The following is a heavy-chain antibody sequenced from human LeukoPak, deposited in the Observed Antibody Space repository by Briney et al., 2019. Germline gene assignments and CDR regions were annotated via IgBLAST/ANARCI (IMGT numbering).Heavy chain of an antibody. J-gene: IGHJ6*03. CDR2: IIPIFGTA. D-gene: IGHD2-2*01. V-gene: IGHV1-69*13. CDR3: ARAEDIVVVPASNYYMDV. Sequence: SVKVSCKASGGTFSSYAISWVRQAPGQGLEWMGGIIPIFGTANYAQKFQGRVTITADESTSTAYMELSSLRSEDTAVYYCARAEDIVVVPASNYYMDVWGKGTTVTVS. CDR1: GGTFSSYA.